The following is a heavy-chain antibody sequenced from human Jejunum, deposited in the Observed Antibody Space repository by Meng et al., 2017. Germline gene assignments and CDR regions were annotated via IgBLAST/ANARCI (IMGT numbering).Heavy chain of an antibody. J-gene: IGHJ4*02. CDR1: DDSTRSSLYY. CDR3: ARDSGYSRSWYFGGYFFDN. V-gene: IGHV4-39*07. D-gene: IGHD6-13*01. CDR2: IYYSGST. Sequence: SEILSLTCTVSDDSTRSSLYYWGSLRQPPGKGLEWIGSIYYSGSTYYNPSLKSRVIISIDTSKKQFSLKVSSVTAANTAVYYCARDSGYSRSWYFGGYFFDNWGQGTLVTVSS.